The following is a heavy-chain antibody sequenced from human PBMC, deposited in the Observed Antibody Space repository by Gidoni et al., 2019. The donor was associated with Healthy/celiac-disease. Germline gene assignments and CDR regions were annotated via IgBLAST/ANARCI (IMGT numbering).Heavy chain of an antibody. Sequence: EVQLVESGGGLVQPGGSLRLSCAASGFTFSSYEMHWVRQAPGKGLEWVSYISSSGSTIYYADSVKGRFTISRDNAKNSLYLQMNSLRAEDTAVYYCARGPAGVVVPSSSYYYGMDVWGQGTTVTVSS. CDR3: ARGPAGVVVPSSSYYYGMDV. V-gene: IGHV3-48*03. CDR2: ISSSGSTI. J-gene: IGHJ6*02. CDR1: GFTFSSYE. D-gene: IGHD2-2*01.